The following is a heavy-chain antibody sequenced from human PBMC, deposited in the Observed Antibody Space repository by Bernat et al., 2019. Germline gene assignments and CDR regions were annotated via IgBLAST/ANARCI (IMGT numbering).Heavy chain of an antibody. CDR3: AKDAAVYGFFY. Sequence: EVQLLESGGGLVQPGGSLRRSCAASGFTFSSDAMIWVRQAPVKGLEWVSAISGSGGSTYSAHSVKGRFTISRDNPKTTLYLHMNSLRAEDTAVYYCAKDAAVYGFFYWGQGTLVTVSS. CDR1: GFTFSSDA. J-gene: IGHJ4*02. D-gene: IGHD5/OR15-5a*01. CDR2: ISGSGGST. V-gene: IGHV3-23*01.